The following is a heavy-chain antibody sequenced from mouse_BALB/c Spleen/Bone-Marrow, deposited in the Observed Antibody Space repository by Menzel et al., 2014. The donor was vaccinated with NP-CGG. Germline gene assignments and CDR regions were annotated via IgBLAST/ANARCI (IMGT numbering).Heavy chain of an antibody. J-gene: IGHJ2*01. Sequence: EVNLVESGGDLVKPGGSLKLSCAASGFTFSNYGMSWVRQIPDKRLEWVATISSGGTYTFYPDSVKGRFTISRDNTKNXLTLQMTSLKSEDTAMYYCARRRDYDYFDYWGQGTTLTVSS. D-gene: IGHD2-4*01. CDR2: ISSGGTYT. CDR3: ARRRDYDYFDY. CDR1: GFTFSNYG. V-gene: IGHV5-6*02.